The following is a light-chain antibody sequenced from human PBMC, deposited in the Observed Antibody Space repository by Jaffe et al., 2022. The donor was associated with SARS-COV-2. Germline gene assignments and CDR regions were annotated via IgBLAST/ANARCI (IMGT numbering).Light chain of an antibody. J-gene: IGKJ4*01. CDR2: GAS. Sequence: EIVLTQSPGTLSLSPGERATLSCRASQSLSSSYLAWYQQKPGQAPRLLMYGASNRATGIPDRFSGSGSGADFTLSINGVEPEDIAVYFCQQYGNSPFSFGGGTKVEI. V-gene: IGKV3-20*01. CDR1: QSLSSSY. CDR3: QQYGNSPFS.